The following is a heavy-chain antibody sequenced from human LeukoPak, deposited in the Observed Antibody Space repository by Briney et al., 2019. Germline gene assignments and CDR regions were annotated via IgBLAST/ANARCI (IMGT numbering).Heavy chain of an antibody. CDR3: AGNYGSGSPLDY. Sequence: PSETLSLTCTVSGGSISSSSYYWGWIRQPPGKGLEWIGSIYYSGSTYYNPSLKSRVTISVDTSKNQFSLKLSSVTAADTAVYYCAGNYGSGSPLDYWGQGTLVTVSS. J-gene: IGHJ4*02. CDR2: IYYSGST. D-gene: IGHD3-10*01. V-gene: IGHV4-39*01. CDR1: GGSISSSSYY.